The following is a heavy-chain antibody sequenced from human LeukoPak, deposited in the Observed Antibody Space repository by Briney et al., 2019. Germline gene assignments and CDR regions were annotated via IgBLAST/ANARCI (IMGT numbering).Heavy chain of an antibody. V-gene: IGHV1-18*01. CDR3: ASVNNYYGSGNFYD. CDR2: ISTNNGNT. CDR1: GYTFTSYG. D-gene: IGHD3-10*01. J-gene: IGHJ4*02. Sequence: ASVKVSCKASGYTFTSYGISWVRQAPGQGLEWMGWISTNNGNTNYAQKLQGRVTMTTDTSTSTAYMELRSLRADDTAVYYCASVNNYYGSGNFYDWGQGTLVTVSS.